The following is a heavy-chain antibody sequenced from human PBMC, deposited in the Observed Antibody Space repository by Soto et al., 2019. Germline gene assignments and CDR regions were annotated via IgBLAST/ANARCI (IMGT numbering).Heavy chain of an antibody. Sequence: PSETLSLTCGVSGGSISSDTWWSWFRQPPGKGLEWIGEIHDSGGTNYNPSLKSRVTISADKSKDHVSLKVNFVTAADTAVYYCIRNGYYCLEYWGQGTLVTVSS. CDR2: IHDSGGT. CDR1: GGSISSDTW. J-gene: IGHJ4*01. D-gene: IGHD6-19*01. V-gene: IGHV4-4*02. CDR3: IRNGYYCLEY.